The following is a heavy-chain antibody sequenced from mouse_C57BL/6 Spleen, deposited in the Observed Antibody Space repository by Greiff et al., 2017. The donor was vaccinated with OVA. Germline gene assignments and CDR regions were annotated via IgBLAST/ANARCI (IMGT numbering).Heavy chain of an antibody. Sequence: QVQLQQPGTELVKPGASVKLSCKASGYTFTSYWMHWVKPRPGQGLEWIGNINPSNGGTNYNEKFKSKATLTVDKSSSTAYMQLSSLTSEDSAVYYCSSYDYDDYAMDYWGQGTSVTVSS. D-gene: IGHD2-4*01. CDR1: GYTFTSYW. V-gene: IGHV1-53*01. CDR2: INPSNGGT. J-gene: IGHJ4*01. CDR3: SSYDYDDYAMDY.